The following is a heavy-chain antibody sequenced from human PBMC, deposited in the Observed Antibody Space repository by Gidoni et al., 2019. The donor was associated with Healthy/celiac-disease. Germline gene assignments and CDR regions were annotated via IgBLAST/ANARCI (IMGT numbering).Heavy chain of an antibody. J-gene: IGHJ4*02. D-gene: IGHD1-20*01. CDR3: AKAYNWDRSLFDY. CDR1: GFPFDDYA. V-gene: IGHV3-9*01. CDR2: ISWNSGSI. Sequence: EVQLVESGGGLVQPGRSLRPSCAASGFPFDDYAMHWVRQAPGKGLEWVSGISWNSGSIGYADSVKGRFTISRDNAKNSLYLQMNSLRAEDTALYYCAKAYNWDRSLFDYWGQGTLVTVSS.